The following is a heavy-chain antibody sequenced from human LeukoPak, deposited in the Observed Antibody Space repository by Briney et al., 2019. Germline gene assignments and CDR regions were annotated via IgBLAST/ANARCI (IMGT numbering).Heavy chain of an antibody. CDR1: GFTFSTYA. J-gene: IGHJ4*02. CDR3: AGSYSDNWYCFGY. V-gene: IGHV3-64*01. CDR2: ISSSGGNT. Sequence: PGGSLRLSCAAAGFTFSTYAIHWVRLAPGKRLEYVSAISSSGGNTYYANSVKGRFTISRDNSKNMLSLQMNSLRAEDTALYYCAGSYSDNWYCFGYWGQGTLVTVSS. D-gene: IGHD1-1*01.